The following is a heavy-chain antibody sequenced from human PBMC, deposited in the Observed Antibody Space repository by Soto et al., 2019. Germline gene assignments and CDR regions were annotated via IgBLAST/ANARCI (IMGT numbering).Heavy chain of an antibody. CDR3: ARERYSFGPYYFDY. Sequence: GGTLRLSCAASGFTFSDYYMSWILQAPGKGLELVSSITNSGSTTYYTDSVKGRFTISRDNAKNSLYLQVNSLRAEDTAVYCSARERYSFGPYYFDYWGHGPLVPVSS. D-gene: IGHD5-18*01. CDR2: ITNSGSTT. CDR1: GFTFSDYY. V-gene: IGHV3-11*01. J-gene: IGHJ4*01.